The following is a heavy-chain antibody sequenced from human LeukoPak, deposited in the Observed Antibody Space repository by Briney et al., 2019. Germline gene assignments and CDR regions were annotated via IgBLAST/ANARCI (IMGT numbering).Heavy chain of an antibody. CDR2: IYYSGST. CDR1: GGSISDYY. J-gene: IGHJ6*02. Sequence: SETLSLTCTVPGGSISDYYWSWIRRPPGKGLEWIGYIYYSGSTNYNPSLKSRVTISVDTSKNQFSLELRSVTAADTAVYYCARGRIAKIVVVHSFSYGMDVWGQGTTVAVSS. D-gene: IGHD3-22*01. CDR3: ARGRIAKIVVVHSFSYGMDV. V-gene: IGHV4-59*12.